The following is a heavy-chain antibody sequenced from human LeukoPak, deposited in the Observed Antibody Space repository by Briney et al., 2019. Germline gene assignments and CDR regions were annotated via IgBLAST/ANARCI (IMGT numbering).Heavy chain of an antibody. J-gene: IGHJ5*02. D-gene: IGHD2-2*01. CDR2: ISGGGGST. Sequence: PGGSLRLSCAVSGFTFNNYAMSWVRQAPGKGLERVSAISGGGGSTYYADSVKGWFTISRDNSKNTLYLQMNSLRAEDTAVYYCAKGSTRTQTRWFDPWGQGTLVTVSS. CDR3: AKGSTRTQTRWFDP. CDR1: GFTFNNYA. V-gene: IGHV3-23*01.